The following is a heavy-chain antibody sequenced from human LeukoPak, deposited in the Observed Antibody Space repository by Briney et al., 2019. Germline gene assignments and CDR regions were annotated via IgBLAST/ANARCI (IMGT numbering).Heavy chain of an antibody. D-gene: IGHD3-3*01. Sequence: GRSLRLSCAASVLTLSSYVVSCVGQAAGPELEWVCAIIGSGDSTYYAVSVKRLFNISRDNSKNTLYLQMNSLRAEDTAVYYCAKDQRVVQPYYFDYWGQGTLVTVSS. J-gene: IGHJ4*02. CDR1: VLTLSSYV. CDR3: AKDQRVVQPYYFDY. CDR2: IIGSGDST. V-gene: IGHV3-23*01.